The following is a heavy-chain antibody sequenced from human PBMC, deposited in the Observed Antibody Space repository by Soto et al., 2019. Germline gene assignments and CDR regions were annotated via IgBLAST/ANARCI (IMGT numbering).Heavy chain of an antibody. CDR2: IWYDGGTK. CDR3: ARSYDSSGYYRPYYYYGMDV. J-gene: IGHJ6*02. Sequence: GGSLSLSCAASGFTFYTYGMHWVRQVPGKGLQWVAIIWYDGGTKYYADSVKGRFTISRDNSKNTLYLQMNSLRAEDTAVYYCARSYDSSGYYRPYYYYGMDVWGQGTTVTVSS. CDR1: GFTFYTYG. V-gene: IGHV3-33*01. D-gene: IGHD3-22*01.